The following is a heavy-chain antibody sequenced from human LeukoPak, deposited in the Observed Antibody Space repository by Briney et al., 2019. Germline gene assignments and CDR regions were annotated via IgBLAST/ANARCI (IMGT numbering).Heavy chain of an antibody. CDR1: GYSISSGYY. D-gene: IGHD2-2*01. CDR2: IYHSGST. V-gene: IGHV4-38-2*01. J-gene: IGHJ4*02. CDR3: ARVYCSSTSCGTFDY. Sequence: PSETLSLTCAVSGYSISSGYYWGWIRQPPGKGLEWIGSIYHSGSTYYNPSLKSRVTISVDTSKNQFSLKLSSVTAADTAVYYWARVYCSSTSCGTFDYWGQGTLVTVSS.